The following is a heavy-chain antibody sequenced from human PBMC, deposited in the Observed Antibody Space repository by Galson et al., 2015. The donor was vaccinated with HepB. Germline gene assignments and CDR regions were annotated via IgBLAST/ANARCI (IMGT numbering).Heavy chain of an antibody. CDR1: GGTFSSYA. CDR2: IIPILGIA. D-gene: IGHD3-22*01. Sequence: SVKVSCKASGGTFSSYAISWVRQAPGQGLEWMGRIIPILGIANYAQKFQGRVTITADKSTSTAYMELSSLRSEDTAVYYCATPTRVAPAFYDSSGYYQLIYYYYGMDVWGQGTTVTVSS. V-gene: IGHV1-69*04. J-gene: IGHJ6*02. CDR3: ATPTRVAPAFYDSSGYYQLIYYYYGMDV.